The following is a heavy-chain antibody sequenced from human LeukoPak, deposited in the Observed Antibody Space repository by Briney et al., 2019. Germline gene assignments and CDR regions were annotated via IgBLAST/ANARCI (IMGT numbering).Heavy chain of an antibody. Sequence: ASVKVSCKASGYSFTAYYMHWVRQAPGQGLEWMGRINPNSGDTNYAQRFQDWVTMTRDTSISTAYIELSRLKSDDTAVYYCARAYYYDSSAYYYDYWGRGTLVTVSS. CDR3: ARAYYYDSSAYYYDY. CDR1: GYSFTAYY. CDR2: INPNSGDT. D-gene: IGHD3-22*01. J-gene: IGHJ4*02. V-gene: IGHV1-2*04.